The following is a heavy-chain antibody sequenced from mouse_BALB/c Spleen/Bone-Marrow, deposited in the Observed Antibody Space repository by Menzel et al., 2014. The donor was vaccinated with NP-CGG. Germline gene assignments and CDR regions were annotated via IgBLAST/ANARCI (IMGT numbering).Heavy chain of an antibody. CDR1: GFNIKDTY. J-gene: IGHJ3*01. CDR3: ANEWFAY. Sequence: DVKLQESGAELVKPGASVKLSCTASGFNIKDTYMHWVKQRPEQGLGWIGRIDPANGNTKYDPKFQGKATITADTSSNTAHLHLSSLTSEDTAVYYCANEWFAYWGQGTLVPVSA. CDR2: IDPANGNT. V-gene: IGHV14-3*02.